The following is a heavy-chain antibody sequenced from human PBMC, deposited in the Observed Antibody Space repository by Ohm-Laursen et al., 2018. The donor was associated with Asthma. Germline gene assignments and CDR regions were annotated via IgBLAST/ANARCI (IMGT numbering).Heavy chain of an antibody. CDR1: GFTFSNAW. D-gene: IGHD5-18*01. Sequence: SLRLSCAASGFTFSNAWMNWVRQTPGKGLEWVAVISYDGSNKYYADSVKGRFTISRDNSKNTLYLQMNSLRAEDTAVYYCARAYELWPSLAGYWGQGTLVTVSS. CDR2: ISYDGSNK. J-gene: IGHJ4*02. CDR3: ARAYELWPSLAGY. V-gene: IGHV3-30-3*01.